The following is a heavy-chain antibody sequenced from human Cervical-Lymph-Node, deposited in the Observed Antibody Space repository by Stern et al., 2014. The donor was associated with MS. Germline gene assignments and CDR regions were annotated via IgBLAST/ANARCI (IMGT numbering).Heavy chain of an antibody. CDR1: GYTFTGYY. V-gene: IGHV1-2*06. CDR3: ARERALIVGATTGFDY. J-gene: IGHJ4*02. D-gene: IGHD1-26*01. CDR2: INPNSGCT. Sequence: QMQLVQSGAEVKKPGASVKVSCKASGYTFTGYYMHWVRQAPGQGLEWMGRINPNSGCTNYAQKFQGRVTMTRDTSISTAYMELSRLRSDDTAVYYCARERALIVGATTGFDYWGQGTLVTVSS.